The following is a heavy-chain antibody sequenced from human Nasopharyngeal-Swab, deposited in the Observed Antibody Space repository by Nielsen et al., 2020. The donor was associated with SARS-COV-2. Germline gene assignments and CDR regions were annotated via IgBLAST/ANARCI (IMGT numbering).Heavy chain of an antibody. V-gene: IGHV3-21*01. CDR1: GFTFSSYS. D-gene: IGHD4-17*01. Sequence: GGSLRLSCAASGFTFSSYSMNWVRQAPGKGLEWVSSISSSSYIYYADSVKGRFTISRDNAKNSLYLQMNSLRAEDTAVYYCARASGYGEGAFDIWGQGTMVTVSS. CDR3: ARASGYGEGAFDI. J-gene: IGHJ3*02. CDR2: ISSSSYI.